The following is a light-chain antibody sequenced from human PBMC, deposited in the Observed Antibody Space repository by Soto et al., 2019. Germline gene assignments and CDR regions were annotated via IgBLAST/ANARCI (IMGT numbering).Light chain of an antibody. CDR3: QSYDSSLSGHV. J-gene: IGLJ1*01. Sequence: QSVLTQPPSVSAAPGQRVTISCSGTSPNIGNNYVSWYQQLPGTAPKLLIYDNNKRPSGIPDRFSGSKSGTSATLGTTGLQTGDEADYYCQSYDSSLSGHVFGTGTKVTVL. CDR2: DNN. V-gene: IGLV1-51*01. CDR1: SPNIGNNY.